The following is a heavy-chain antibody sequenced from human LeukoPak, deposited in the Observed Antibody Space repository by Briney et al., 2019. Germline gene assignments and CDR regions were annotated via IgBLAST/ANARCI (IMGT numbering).Heavy chain of an antibody. Sequence: GGSLRLSCAASGFTFSSYSMHWVRQAPGKGLEWVSSISSSSTYIYCADSVKGRFTISRDNAKNSLYLQMNSLRAEDTAVYYCARGSSSGWQHFDYWGQGTLVTVSS. V-gene: IGHV3-21*01. CDR3: ARGSSSGWQHFDY. D-gene: IGHD6-19*01. CDR2: ISSSSTYI. CDR1: GFTFSSYS. J-gene: IGHJ4*02.